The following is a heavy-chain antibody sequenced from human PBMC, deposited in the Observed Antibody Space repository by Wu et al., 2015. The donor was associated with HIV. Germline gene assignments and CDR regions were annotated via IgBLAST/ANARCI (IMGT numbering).Heavy chain of an antibody. CDR1: GGTFSSYA. V-gene: IGHV1-69*12. CDR2: IIPIFGTA. J-gene: IGHJ6*03. CDR3: ARDALDDFWSGYYRPAEDYYYYMDV. Sequence: QVQLVQSGAEVKKPGSSVKVSCKASGGTFSSYAISWVRQAPGQGLEWMGGIIPIFGTANYAQKFQGRVTITADESTSTAYMELSSLRSEDTAVYYCARDALDDFWSGYYRPAEDYYYYMDVWGKRDHGSPSP. D-gene: IGHD3-3*01.